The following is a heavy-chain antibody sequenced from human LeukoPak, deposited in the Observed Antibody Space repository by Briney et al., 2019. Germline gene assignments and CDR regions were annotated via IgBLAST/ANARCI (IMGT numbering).Heavy chain of an antibody. Sequence: PSETLSLTCAVYGGSFSGYYWSWIRQPPGKGLEWIGEINHSGSTNYNPSLKSRVTISVDTSKNQFSLKLSSMTAADTAVYYCARGRSRAAAAGTVGYWGQGTLVTVSS. CDR2: INHSGST. CDR3: ARGRSRAAAAGTVGY. J-gene: IGHJ4*02. CDR1: GGSFSGYY. V-gene: IGHV4-34*01. D-gene: IGHD6-13*01.